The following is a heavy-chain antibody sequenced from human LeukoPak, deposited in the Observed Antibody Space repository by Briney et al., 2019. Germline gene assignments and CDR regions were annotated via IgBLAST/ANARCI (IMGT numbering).Heavy chain of an antibody. CDR2: IISSSRYI. J-gene: IGHJ4*02. Sequence: PGGSLRLSCAACGFTFSDYSMHWVRQAPGKGLEGVASIISSSRYIYYTDSVKGRFTITRDNAKNTLYLQMNSLRAEDTAVYYCARLYSRVGPFDYWGQGTLVTVSS. D-gene: IGHD5-18*01. CDR1: GFTFSDYS. CDR3: ARLYSRVGPFDY. V-gene: IGHV3-21*01.